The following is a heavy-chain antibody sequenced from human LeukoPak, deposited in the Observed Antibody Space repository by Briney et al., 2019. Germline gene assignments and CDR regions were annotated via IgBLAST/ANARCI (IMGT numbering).Heavy chain of an antibody. Sequence: PSETLSLTCTVSGGSISSGDYYWSWIRQPPGKGLEWIGYIYYSGSTYYNPSLKSRVTISVDTSKNQFSLKLSSVTAADTAVYYCARDHRSIRVTTAVDAFDIWGQGTMVTVSS. CDR1: GGSISSGDYY. V-gene: IGHV4-30-4*01. CDR3: ARDHRSIRVTTAVDAFDI. J-gene: IGHJ3*02. CDR2: IYYSGST. D-gene: IGHD4-17*01.